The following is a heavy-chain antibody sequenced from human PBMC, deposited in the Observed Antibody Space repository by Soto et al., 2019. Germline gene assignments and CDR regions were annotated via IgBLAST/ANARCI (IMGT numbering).Heavy chain of an antibody. J-gene: IGHJ4*02. CDR3: ARESEDLTSNFAY. CDR1: GFTFTRYS. CDR2: ISSTTNYI. Sequence: EVQLVESGGGLVKPGGSLRLSCAASGFTFTRYSMNWVRQAPGKGLEWVSSISSTTNYIYYGDSMTGRCTISRDNAKTSLYLEMNSLRAEDTAVYYCARESEDLTSNFAYWGQGTLVTVSA. V-gene: IGHV3-21*06.